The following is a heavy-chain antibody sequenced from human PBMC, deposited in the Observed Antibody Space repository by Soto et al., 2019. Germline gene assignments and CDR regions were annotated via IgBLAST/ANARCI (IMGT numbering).Heavy chain of an antibody. CDR1: GFTFSSYA. Sequence: QVRLVESGGGVVQPGRSLRLSCAASGFTFSSYAVHWVRQAPGKGLEWVAVISYDGTNKYYADSVKGRFTISRDNSKNTLYLQMNSLRPEDTAVYYCARGYGGNSASFDIWGQGTMVTVSS. CDR2: ISYDGTNK. J-gene: IGHJ3*02. V-gene: IGHV3-30-3*01. CDR3: ARGYGGNSASFDI. D-gene: IGHD2-21*02.